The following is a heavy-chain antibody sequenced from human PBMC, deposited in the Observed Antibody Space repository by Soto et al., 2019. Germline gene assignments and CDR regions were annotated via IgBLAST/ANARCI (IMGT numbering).Heavy chain of an antibody. Sequence: QVQLQQWGAGLLKPSETLSLTCAVYGGSFSGYYWSWVRQPPGKGLEWIGEINHSGSTNYNPSLKSRVTISVDTSKNQFFLKLSSVTAADTAVYYCARANLSDRPYYYYYMDVWGKGTTVTVSS. CDR3: ARANLSDRPYYYYYMDV. CDR2: INHSGST. V-gene: IGHV4-34*01. CDR1: GGSFSGYY. D-gene: IGHD2-21*02. J-gene: IGHJ6*03.